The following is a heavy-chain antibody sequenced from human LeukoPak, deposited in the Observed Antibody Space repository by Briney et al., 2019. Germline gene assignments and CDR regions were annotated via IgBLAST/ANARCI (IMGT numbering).Heavy chain of an antibody. V-gene: IGHV3-30*18. CDR3: AELGITMIGGV. J-gene: IGHJ6*04. CDR2: ISYDGNSQ. Sequence: PGRSLTLSCAASGFTFSNYAIHWVRQAPGRGLEWVAAISYDGNSQHYGAPVKGRFTISRDNSKNTVYLQMNSLRAEDTAVYYCAELGITMIGGVWGKGTTVTISS. CDR1: GFTFSNYA. D-gene: IGHD3-10*02.